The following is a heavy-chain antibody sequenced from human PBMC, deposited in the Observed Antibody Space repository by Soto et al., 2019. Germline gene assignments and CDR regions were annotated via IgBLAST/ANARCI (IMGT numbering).Heavy chain of an antibody. CDR1: GGTFSSYA. J-gene: IGHJ4*02. Sequence: SVKVSCKASGGTFSSYAISWVRQAPGQGLEWMGGIIPIFGTANYAQKFQGRVTITADESTSTAYMELSSLRSEDTAVYYCARGYYDSSGTFGIWGQGTLVTVSS. V-gene: IGHV1-69*13. D-gene: IGHD3-22*01. CDR2: IIPIFGTA. CDR3: ARGYYDSSGTFGI.